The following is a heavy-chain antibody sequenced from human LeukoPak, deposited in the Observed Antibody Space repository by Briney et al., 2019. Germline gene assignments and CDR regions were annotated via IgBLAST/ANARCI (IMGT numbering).Heavy chain of an antibody. CDR1: GGTFSSYA. D-gene: IGHD5-12*01. CDR3: ARQWRGYSGYAAFDI. CDR2: IIPILGIA. Sequence: ASVKVSCKASGGTFSSYAISWVRQAPGQGLEWVGRIIPILGIANYAQKFQGRVTITADKSTSTAYMELSSLRSEDTAVYYCARQWRGYSGYAAFDIWGQGTMVTVSS. J-gene: IGHJ3*02. V-gene: IGHV1-69*04.